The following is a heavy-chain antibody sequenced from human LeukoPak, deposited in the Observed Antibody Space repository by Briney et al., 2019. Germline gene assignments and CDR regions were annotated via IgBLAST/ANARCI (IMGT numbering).Heavy chain of an antibody. V-gene: IGHV3-30*02. D-gene: IGHD3-22*01. CDR1: GFTFSSYG. CDR3: AKDPTHYRVWDYYETIGLSY. Sequence: GGSLRLSCAASGFTFSSYGMRWVRQAPGKGLEWVAFIRYDGSNKYYADSVKGRFTISRDNSKNTLYLQMNSLRAEDTAVYYCAKDPTHYRVWDYYETIGLSYWGQGTLVTVSS. J-gene: IGHJ4*02. CDR2: IRYDGSNK.